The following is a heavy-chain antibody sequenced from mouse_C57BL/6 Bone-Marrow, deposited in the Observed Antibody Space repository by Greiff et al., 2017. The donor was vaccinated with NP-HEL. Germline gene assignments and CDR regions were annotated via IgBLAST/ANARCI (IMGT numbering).Heavy chain of an antibody. D-gene: IGHD2-10*01. V-gene: IGHV8-8*01. J-gene: IGHJ1*03. CDR3: ARMASYSHWYFDV. CDR1: GFSLSTCGRG. CDR2: IGGGDDK. Sequence: QVTLKESGPGILQPSQTLSLTCSFSGFSLSTCGRGVGGIRQPSGEGREWLAHIGGGDDKYYHPALESRLTISKDTSKNQVFLKIANVDTADTATYSCARMASYSHWYFDVWGTGTTVTVSS.